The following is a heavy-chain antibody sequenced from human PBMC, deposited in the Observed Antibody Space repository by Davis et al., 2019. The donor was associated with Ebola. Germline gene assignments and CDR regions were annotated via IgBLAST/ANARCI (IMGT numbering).Heavy chain of an antibody. Sequence: PGGSLRLSCAASGFTFSNAWMSWVRQAPGKGLEWVSYISSGGAFYIYYSDSVKGRFTISRDNANNSLYLEMNSLRADDTAVYYCARRGYSHYGMDVWGQGTTVAVSS. J-gene: IGHJ6*02. CDR2: ISSGGAFYI. D-gene: IGHD3-22*01. CDR1: GFTFSNAW. CDR3: ARRGYSHYGMDV. V-gene: IGHV3-21*06.